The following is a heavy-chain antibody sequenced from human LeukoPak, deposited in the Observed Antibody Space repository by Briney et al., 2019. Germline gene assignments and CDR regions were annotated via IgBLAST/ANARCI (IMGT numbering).Heavy chain of an antibody. D-gene: IGHD5-18*01. CDR3: ARGGSYGYYYYYYYMDV. V-gene: IGHV1-18*01. Sequence: ASVKVSCKASGYTFTSYGISWVRQAPGQGLEWMGWISAYNGNTNYAQKLQGRVTITRNTSISTAYMEMSSLRSEDTAVYYCARGGSYGYYYYYYYMDVWGKGTTVTVSS. CDR1: GYTFTSYG. J-gene: IGHJ6*03. CDR2: ISAYNGNT.